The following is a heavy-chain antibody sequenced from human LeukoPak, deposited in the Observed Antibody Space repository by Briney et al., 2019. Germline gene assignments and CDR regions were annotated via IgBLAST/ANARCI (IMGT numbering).Heavy chain of an antibody. D-gene: IGHD3-22*01. V-gene: IGHV5-51*01. CDR2: IYPDDSDT. CDR3: ARPNITSYYDSRGYDAFDV. Sequence: GESLKISCKGSGYRFPDYWIGWVRQPPGKGLEWMGIIYPDDSDTRYSPSFQGQVTISADKSVRTAYLQWSSLKASDTAMYYCARPNITSYYDSRGYDAFDVWGQGTMATVSS. CDR1: GYRFPDYW. J-gene: IGHJ3*01.